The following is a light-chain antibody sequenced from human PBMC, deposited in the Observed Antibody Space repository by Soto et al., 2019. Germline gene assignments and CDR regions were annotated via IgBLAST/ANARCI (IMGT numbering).Light chain of an antibody. J-gene: IGLJ1*01. V-gene: IGLV2-14*01. CDR2: DVS. Sequence: QSALTQPASVSGSPGQSITXSXTGTSSDVGGYNYVSWYQQHPGKAPKLMIYDVSNRPSGVSNRFSGSKSGNTASLTISGLQAEDEADYYCSSYTSSSTLLYVFGTGTKLTVL. CDR3: SSYTSSSTLLYV. CDR1: SSDVGGYNY.